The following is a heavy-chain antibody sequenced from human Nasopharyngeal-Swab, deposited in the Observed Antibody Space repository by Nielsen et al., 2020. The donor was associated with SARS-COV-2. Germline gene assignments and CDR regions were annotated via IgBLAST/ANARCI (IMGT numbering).Heavy chain of an antibody. J-gene: IGHJ4*02. D-gene: IGHD2-8*01. Sequence: ASVKVSCKTSGYIFTSYGINWVRQAPGQGLEWMGWINPYNGDTNYAEKLQGRVTMTTDTSTSTAYMELRSLRSDDTAIYYCARDYVTLVYSTPTPDSWGQGTLVTVSS. V-gene: IGHV1-18*01. CDR3: ARDYVTLVYSTPTPDS. CDR1: GYIFTSYG. CDR2: INPYNGDT.